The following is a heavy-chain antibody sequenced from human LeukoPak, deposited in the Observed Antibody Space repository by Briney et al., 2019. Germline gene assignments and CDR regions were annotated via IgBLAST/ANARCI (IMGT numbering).Heavy chain of an antibody. V-gene: IGHV1-18*01. CDR1: GYTFTRYG. CDR2: ISANNGDT. D-gene: IGHD4-17*01. Sequence: GASVKVSCKASGYTFTRYGISWVRQAPGQGLEWMGWISANNGDTNSAQKFQDRVTMTTDTSTSTAYMELRSLRSDDTAVYYCARDGSGATVTTSGDYWGQGTLVTVSS. CDR3: ARDGSGATVTTSGDY. J-gene: IGHJ4*02.